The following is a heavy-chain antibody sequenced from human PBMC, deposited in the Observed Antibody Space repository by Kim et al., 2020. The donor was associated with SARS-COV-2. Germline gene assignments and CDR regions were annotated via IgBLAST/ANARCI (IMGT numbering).Heavy chain of an antibody. Sequence: GRFTISRDNSKNTLYLQMNSLRAEDTAVYYCAKDLRSYFRSVVLTGYFDLWGRGTLVTVSS. V-gene: IGHV3-30*02. D-gene: IGHD2-21*02. CDR3: AKDLRSYFRSVVLTGYFDL. J-gene: IGHJ2*01.